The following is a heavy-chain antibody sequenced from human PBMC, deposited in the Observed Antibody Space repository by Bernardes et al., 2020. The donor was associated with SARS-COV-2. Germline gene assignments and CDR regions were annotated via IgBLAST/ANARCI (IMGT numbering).Heavy chain of an antibody. CDR3: ARAVVPGLRHYYDYVWGSYRPYFDY. CDR2: INPNSGGT. V-gene: IGHV1-2*02. CDR1: GYTFTGYY. D-gene: IGHD3-16*02. Sequence: ASVKVSCKASGYTFTGYYMHWVRQAPGQGLEWMGWINPNSGGTNYAQKFQGRVTMTRDTSISTAYMELSRLRSDDTAMYYCARAVVPGLRHYYDYVWGSYRPYFDYWGQGTLVTVSS. J-gene: IGHJ4*02.